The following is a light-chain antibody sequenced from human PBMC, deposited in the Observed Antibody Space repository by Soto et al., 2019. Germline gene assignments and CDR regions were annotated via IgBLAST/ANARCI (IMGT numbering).Light chain of an antibody. Sequence: QAVVTQEPSLTVSPGGPVTLTCGCSTGDVTNGRWPYWFQQRPGQVPRTLIHDTSNKHSWTPARFSGSLLGGKAALTLSGAQPEEEAAYYCLLFYDGVAVFGGGTQLTVL. CDR3: LLFYDGVAV. J-gene: IGLJ7*01. CDR1: TGDVTNGRW. V-gene: IGLV7-46*01. CDR2: DTS.